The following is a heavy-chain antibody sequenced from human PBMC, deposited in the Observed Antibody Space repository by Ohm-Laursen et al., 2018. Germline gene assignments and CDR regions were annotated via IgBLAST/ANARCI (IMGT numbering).Heavy chain of an antibody. D-gene: IGHD2-2*01. V-gene: IGHV4-61*01. Sequence: SDTLSLTCIVSGGSVSSGSYYWSWIRQPPGKGLEWIGYIYYSGSTNYNPSLKSRVTISVDTSKNQFSLKLSSVTAADTAVYYCARDGGVVPAAVDAFDIWGQGTMVTVSS. CDR3: ARDGGVVPAAVDAFDI. J-gene: IGHJ3*02. CDR1: GGSVSSGSYY. CDR2: IYYSGST.